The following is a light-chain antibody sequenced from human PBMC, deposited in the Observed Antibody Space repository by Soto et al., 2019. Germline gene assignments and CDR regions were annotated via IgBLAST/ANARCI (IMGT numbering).Light chain of an antibody. J-gene: IGKJ1*01. CDR1: QGVNTR. Sequence: QSQESRASYRGDRVTLPCRASQGVNTRLAWYQQRPGQAPRLLIYDTSKRATGIPDRFSGSGSGADYTLTISRLEPEDFAVYYCQQYQNSPRTFGQGTKVDIK. CDR2: DTS. V-gene: IGKV3-20*01. CDR3: QQYQNSPRT.